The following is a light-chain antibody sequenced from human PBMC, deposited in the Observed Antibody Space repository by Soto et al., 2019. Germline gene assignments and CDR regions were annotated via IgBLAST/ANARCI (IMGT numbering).Light chain of an antibody. CDR2: GGS. Sequence: EIVLTQSPGTLTLSPGERATLSCRASQSISIKYIAWYQQKPGQAPRLLIYGGSNRASGIPDRFSGSGSGTDFTLTISRLEPEDIAVYYCQGQPYGVSSTYTFGQGTKLEIK. CDR3: QGQPYGVSSTYT. J-gene: IGKJ2*01. V-gene: IGKV3-20*01. CDR1: QSISIKY.